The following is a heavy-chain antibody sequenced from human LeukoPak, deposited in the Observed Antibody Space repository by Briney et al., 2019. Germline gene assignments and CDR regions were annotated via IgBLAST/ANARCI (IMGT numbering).Heavy chain of an antibody. V-gene: IGHV1-69*05. CDR2: IIPIFGTA. J-gene: IGHJ4*02. CDR3: AREGHLDGYNYFYFDY. CDR1: GGTFSSYA. Sequence: SVKVSCKASGGTFSSYAISWLRQAPGQGLEWMGGIIPIFGTANYAQKFQGRVTITTDESTSTAYMELSSLRSEDTAVYYCAREGHLDGYNYFYFDYWGQGTLVTVSS. D-gene: IGHD5-24*01.